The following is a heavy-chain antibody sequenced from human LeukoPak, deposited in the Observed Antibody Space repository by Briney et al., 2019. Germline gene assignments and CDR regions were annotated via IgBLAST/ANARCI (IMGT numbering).Heavy chain of an antibody. V-gene: IGHV1-2*02. J-gene: IGHJ6*02. CDR3: ARDPFPYYDFWSGYYRSPENYYYYYGMDV. Sequence: ASVKVSCKASGYTFTGYYMHWVRQAPGQGLEWMGWINPNSGGTNYAQEFQGRVTMTRDTSISTAYMELSRLRSDDTAVYYCARDPFPYYDFWSGYYRSPENYYYYYGMDVWGQGTTVTVSS. CDR2: INPNSGGT. CDR1: GYTFTGYY. D-gene: IGHD3-3*01.